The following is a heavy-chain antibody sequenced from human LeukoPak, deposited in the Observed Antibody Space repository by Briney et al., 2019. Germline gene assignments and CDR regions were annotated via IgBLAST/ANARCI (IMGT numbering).Heavy chain of an antibody. CDR2: IFYTGNT. Sequence: SETLSLTCTVSDGSISSSNYYWAWIRQPPGKGLEWIANIFYTGNTYYNPSLKSRVTISIDTSKNQFSLRLNYVTATDTAVYYCARLNKPGWFDPWGQGTLVTVSS. CDR1: DGSISSSNYY. CDR3: ARLNKPGWFDP. D-gene: IGHD1-14*01. J-gene: IGHJ5*02. V-gene: IGHV4-39*01.